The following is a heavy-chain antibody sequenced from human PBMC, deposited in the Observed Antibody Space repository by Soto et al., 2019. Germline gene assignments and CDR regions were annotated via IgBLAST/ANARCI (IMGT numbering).Heavy chain of an antibody. Sequence: GGVQRLSSAASGLKIRDFAMSRVRPTPGKGLEWVSAISGSGTNTDYADTVKGRFTISRDNSKKTLYLQMDNLGVGDTAIYYCAKTPGMRGWFDWWGQGTQVTVSS. V-gene: IGHV3-23*01. CDR3: AKTPGMRGWFDW. CDR2: ISGSGTNT. CDR1: GLKIRDFA. D-gene: IGHD6-19*01. J-gene: IGHJ4*02.